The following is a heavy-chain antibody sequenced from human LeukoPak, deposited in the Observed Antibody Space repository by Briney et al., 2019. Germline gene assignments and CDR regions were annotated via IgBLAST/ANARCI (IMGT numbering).Heavy chain of an antibody. CDR1: GYTFSIYD. J-gene: IGHJ4*02. V-gene: IGHV1-8*03. CDR2: MNPNNGNT. D-gene: IGHD6-6*01. Sequence: GASVKVSCKASGYTFSIYDINWVRQATGQGLEWMGWMNPNNGNTDYAQKFQGRVTFTRNTSTSTAYMELSSLRYEDTAMYYCARPRSSSSSDFDSWGQGSLVTVSS. CDR3: ARPRSSSSSDFDS.